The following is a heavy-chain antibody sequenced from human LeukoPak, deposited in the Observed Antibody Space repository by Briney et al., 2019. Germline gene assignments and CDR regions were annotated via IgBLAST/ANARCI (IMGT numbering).Heavy chain of an antibody. J-gene: IGHJ4*02. Sequence: RGSLRLSCAASGFTFSTYWMSWVRQATGRGLEWVATINQDGSEKYYVDSVKGRFTISGDNAKNSLYLQMNSLRAEDTAVYYCVRGGSWTLDYWGRGTLVTVSS. CDR2: INQDGSEK. D-gene: IGHD2-15*01. CDR3: VRGGSWTLDY. CDR1: GFTFSTYW. V-gene: IGHV3-7*05.